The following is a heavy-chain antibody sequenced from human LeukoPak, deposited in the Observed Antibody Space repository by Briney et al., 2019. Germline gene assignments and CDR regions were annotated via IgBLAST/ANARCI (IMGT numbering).Heavy chain of an antibody. Sequence: ASVKVSCKASRYTFTGYYMHWVRQAPGQGLEWMGWINPNSGGTNYAQKFQGRVTMTRDTSISTAYMELSRLRSDDTAVYYCARIAVTGRRNVETYWYFDLWGRGTLVTVSS. CDR1: RYTFTGYY. CDR3: ARIAVTGRRNVETYWYFDL. J-gene: IGHJ2*01. D-gene: IGHD6-19*01. CDR2: INPNSGGT. V-gene: IGHV1-2*02.